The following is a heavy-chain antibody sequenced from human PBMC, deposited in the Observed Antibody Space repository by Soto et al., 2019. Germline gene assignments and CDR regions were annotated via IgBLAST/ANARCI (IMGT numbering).Heavy chain of an antibody. CDR1: RVTFSKFI. CDR3: AKVRYSSPMGYYYGMDV. J-gene: IGHJ6*02. Sequence: QVQLEQSGGEVKKPGSSVKVSCKASRVTFSKFIVTWVRQAPGLGLEWVGGIIPIFGTANYAQKFQGRVTITADEPTSTSYMEVNNLRSEDTAVYYCAKVRYSSPMGYYYGMDVWGQGTTVTVSS. D-gene: IGHD6-19*01. CDR2: IIPIFGTA. V-gene: IGHV1-69*01.